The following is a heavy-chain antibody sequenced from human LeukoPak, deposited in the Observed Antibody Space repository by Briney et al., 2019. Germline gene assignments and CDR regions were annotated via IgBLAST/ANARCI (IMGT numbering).Heavy chain of an antibody. J-gene: IGHJ4*02. CDR2: IKQDGSEK. V-gene: IGHV3-7*01. D-gene: IGHD5-24*01. CDR1: GFTFSTYW. Sequence: GGSLRLSCAASGFTFSTYWMSWVRQAPGKGLEWAASIKQDGSEKWYVDSVKGRFTVSRDNAKNLLYLQMNSLRAEDTAVYYCARWRWLQSEVEDWGQGTLVTVSS. CDR3: ARWRWLQSEVED.